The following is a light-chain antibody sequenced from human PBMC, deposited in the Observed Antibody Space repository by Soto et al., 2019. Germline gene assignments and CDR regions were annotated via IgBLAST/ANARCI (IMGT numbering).Light chain of an antibody. CDR2: AAT. J-gene: IGKJ4*01. CDR3: QQDNSFPLT. V-gene: IGKV1-12*01. CDR1: QDIRSW. Sequence: DIQMTQSPSYVSASVGDRVSITCRASQDIRSWLAWYQQRPGKAPKLLIYAATILQSGVPSRFSGSGSGTTFTLTINNLQHEDFGSYFCQQDNSFPLTLGGGTKVDIK.